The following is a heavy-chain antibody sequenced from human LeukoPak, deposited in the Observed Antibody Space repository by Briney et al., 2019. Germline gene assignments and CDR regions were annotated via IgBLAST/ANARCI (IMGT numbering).Heavy chain of an antibody. CDR3: ARERSRAVTRGYYYYYGMDV. D-gene: IGHD4-17*01. CDR1: GGTFSSYA. V-gene: IGHV1-69*04. Sequence: SVKVSCKASGGTFSSYAISWVRQAPGQGLEWMGRIIPILGTANYAQKFQGRVTITADKSTSTAYMELSSLRSEDTAVYYCARERSRAVTRGYYYYYGMDVWGQGTTVTVSS. J-gene: IGHJ6*02. CDR2: IIPILGTA.